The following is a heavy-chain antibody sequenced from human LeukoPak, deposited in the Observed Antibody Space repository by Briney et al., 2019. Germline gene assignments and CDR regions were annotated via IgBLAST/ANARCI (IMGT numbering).Heavy chain of an antibody. CDR3: TRGDYYDTSGYYFLFDY. CDR2: IRSKAYGGTT. CDR1: GFTFGDYG. J-gene: IGHJ4*02. Sequence: QTGGSLRLSCTASGFTFGDYGMSWVRQAPGKGLEWVGFIRSKAYGGTTEYAASVKGRFTISRDDSKSIAYLQMNSLKTEDTAVYYCTRGDYYDTSGYYFLFDYWGQGTLVTVSS. V-gene: IGHV3-49*04. D-gene: IGHD3-22*01.